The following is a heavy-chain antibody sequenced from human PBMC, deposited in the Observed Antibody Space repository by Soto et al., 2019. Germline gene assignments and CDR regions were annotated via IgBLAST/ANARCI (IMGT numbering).Heavy chain of an antibody. CDR2: SHHSGST. CDR1: GGSTRTSSYS. D-gene: IGHD3-10*01. J-gene: IGHJ4*02. V-gene: IGHV4-39*01. CDR3: ARLRGSGHPAFFEY. Sequence: NPSESLSLTCTVSGGSTRTSSYSWGWVRQPPGKGLEWIGNSHHSGSTYYNPSLSIGATISVATSRTEGSLGANSVTAAPTAIYFGARLRGSGHPAFFEYWGQGILVTVSS.